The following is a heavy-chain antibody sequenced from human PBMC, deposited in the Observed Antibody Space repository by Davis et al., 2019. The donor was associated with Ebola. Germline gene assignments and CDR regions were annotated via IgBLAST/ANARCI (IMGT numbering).Heavy chain of an antibody. J-gene: IGHJ5*02. CDR2: IYHSGST. CDR1: GGSPSSSNW. CDR3: ARKSRLGGFDP. Sequence: MPSETLSPTCAVSGGSPSSSNWWSWVRQPPGKGLEWFGEIYHSGSTNYNPSLKSRVTISVDKSKNQFSLKLSSVTAADPAVYYCARKSRLGGFDPWGQGTLVTVSS. D-gene: IGHD2-21*01. V-gene: IGHV4-4*02.